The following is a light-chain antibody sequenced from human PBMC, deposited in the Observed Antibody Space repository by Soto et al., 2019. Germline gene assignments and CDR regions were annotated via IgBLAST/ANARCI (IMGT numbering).Light chain of an antibody. J-gene: IGLJ2*01. Sequence: ALAQPASVSGSPGQSITISCTGTSSDIGNYDFVSWYQQVPGTAPKAMIYEVSSRPSGVSNRFSGSKSGNTASLTISGLQAEDEAYYYCSSYTTSTSFILFGGGTKVTVL. CDR3: SSYTTSTSFIL. V-gene: IGLV2-14*01. CDR2: EVS. CDR1: SSDIGNYDF.